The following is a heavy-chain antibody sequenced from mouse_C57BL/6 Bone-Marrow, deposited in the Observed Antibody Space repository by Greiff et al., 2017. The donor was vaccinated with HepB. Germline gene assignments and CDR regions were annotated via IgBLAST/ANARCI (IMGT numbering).Heavy chain of an antibody. V-gene: IGHV1-75*01. CDR1: GYTFTDYY. CDR3: ARGGPYYYGSSYQDLGY. Sequence: VQLQQSGPELVKPGASVKISCKASGYTFTDYYINWVKQRPGQGLEWIGWIFPGSGSTYYNEKFKGKATLTVDKSSSTAYMLLSSLTSEDSAVYFCARGGPYYYGSSYQDLGYWGQGTTLTVSS. J-gene: IGHJ2*01. CDR2: IFPGSGST. D-gene: IGHD1-1*01.